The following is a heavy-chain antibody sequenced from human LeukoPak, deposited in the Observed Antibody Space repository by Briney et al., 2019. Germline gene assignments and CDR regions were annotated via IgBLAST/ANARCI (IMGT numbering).Heavy chain of an antibody. Sequence: GGSLRLSCAASGFTLDNYGIHWVRQAPGKGLEWVAFIRYDGNNEYYADSVKGRFTISRDNAKNSLYPQMNSLRAEDTAIYYCTRDFGSIVVVTAIVDWGQGALVTVSS. D-gene: IGHD2-21*02. V-gene: IGHV3-30*02. CDR3: TRDFGSIVVVTAIVD. CDR2: IRYDGNNE. J-gene: IGHJ4*02. CDR1: GFTLDNYG.